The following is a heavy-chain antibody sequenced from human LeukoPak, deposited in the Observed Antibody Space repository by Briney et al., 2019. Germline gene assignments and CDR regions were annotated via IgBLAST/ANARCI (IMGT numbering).Heavy chain of an antibody. CDR3: ARVAIFGVVYWFDP. D-gene: IGHD3-3*01. CDR2: IYDSGST. J-gene: IGHJ5*02. CDR1: GGSFSGYY. V-gene: IGHV4-59*01. Sequence: SETLSLTCAVYGGSFSGYYWSLLRRPPGKGLEWIGYIYDSGSTNYNPSLKSRVTISVDTSKNQFSLKLSSVTAADTAVYYCARVAIFGVVYWFDPWGQGTLVTVSS.